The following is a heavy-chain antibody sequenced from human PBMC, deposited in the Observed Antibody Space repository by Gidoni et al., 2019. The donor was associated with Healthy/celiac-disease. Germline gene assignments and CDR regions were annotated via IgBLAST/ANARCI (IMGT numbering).Heavy chain of an antibody. CDR1: GGSISSSSYY. V-gene: IGHV4-39*01. J-gene: IGHJ4*02. D-gene: IGHD3-22*01. CDR3: ARPYYYDSSGYTYFDY. Sequence: QLQLQESGPGLVKPSETLSLTCTVSGGSISSSSYYWGWIRQPPGKGLEWIGSIYYSGSTYYNPSLKSRVTISVDTSKNQFSLKLSSVTAADTAVYYCARPYYYDSSGYTYFDYWGQGTLVTVSS. CDR2: IYYSGST.